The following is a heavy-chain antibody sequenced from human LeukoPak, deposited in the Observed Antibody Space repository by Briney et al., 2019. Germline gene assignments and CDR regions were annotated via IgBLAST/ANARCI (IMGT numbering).Heavy chain of an antibody. J-gene: IGHJ4*02. CDR2: IYSGGDT. CDR1: GLTVSNNY. D-gene: IGHD1-26*01. V-gene: IGHV3-53*01. CDR3: AKEVGAES. Sequence: GGSLRLSCAASGLTVSNNYMSWVRQVPGKGLEWVSVIYSGGDTYYTDSVKGRFTISRDNARNALYLQMNSLRVDDTAIYYCAKEVGAESWGQGTLVTVSS.